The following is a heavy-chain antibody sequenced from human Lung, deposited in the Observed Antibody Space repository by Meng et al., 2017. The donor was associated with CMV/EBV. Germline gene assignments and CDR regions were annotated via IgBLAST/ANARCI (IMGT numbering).Heavy chain of an antibody. D-gene: IGHD3-22*01. V-gene: IGHV3-20*01. CDR3: ARGYCESRRGIDY. Sequence: GGSXRLXCAASGFTFDDYDMSWVRQAPGKGLEWVSGINWNGGSTGYADSVKGRFTISRDNAKNSLYLQMNSLRAEDTALYHCARGYCESRRGIDYGGQGTXVNGAS. J-gene: IGHJ4*02. CDR1: GFTFDDYD. CDR2: INWNGGST.